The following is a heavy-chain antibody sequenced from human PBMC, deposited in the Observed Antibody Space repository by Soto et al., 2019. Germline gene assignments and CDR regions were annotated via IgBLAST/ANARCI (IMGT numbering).Heavy chain of an antibody. CDR1: GFTFSSYA. CDR3: ARPAGTGFDY. Sequence: QVQLVESGGGVVQPGRSLRLSCAASGFTFSSYAMHWVRQAPGKGLEWVAVISYDGSNKYYADSVKGRFTISRDNSKNALYLQMNSLRAEDTAVYYCARPAGTGFDYWGQGTLVTVSS. CDR2: ISYDGSNK. D-gene: IGHD3-9*01. V-gene: IGHV3-30-3*01. J-gene: IGHJ4*02.